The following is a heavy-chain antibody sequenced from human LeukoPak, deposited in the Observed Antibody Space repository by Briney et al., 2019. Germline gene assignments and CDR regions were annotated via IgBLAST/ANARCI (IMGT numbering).Heavy chain of an antibody. CDR1: GYIFSNYW. Sequence: GESLKISCKTSGYIFSNYWIGWVRQKPGKGLEWMGFIYPGDSDTTYSPSFQGQVTISADKSTSTAYLQWNRLAPSDTAVYFCARNPAVAGSVYKWFDHCGQGTLVTVSS. D-gene: IGHD6-19*01. CDR2: IYPGDSDT. V-gene: IGHV5-51*01. CDR3: ARNPAVAGSVYKWFDH. J-gene: IGHJ5*02.